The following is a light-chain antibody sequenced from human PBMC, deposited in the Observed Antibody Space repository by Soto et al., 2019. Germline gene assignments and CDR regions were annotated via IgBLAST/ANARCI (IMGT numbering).Light chain of an antibody. CDR2: DNN. CDR3: GTWDSSLSADG. CDR1: SSNIGKNY. Sequence: QSVLTQPPSVSAAPGQKVTISCSGSSSNIGKNYVSWYQQLPGTAPKLIIYDNNKRPSGIPDRFSGSKSGTSATLGITGFHTGDEADYYCGTWDSSLSADGFGTGTKVTVL. J-gene: IGLJ1*01. V-gene: IGLV1-51*01.